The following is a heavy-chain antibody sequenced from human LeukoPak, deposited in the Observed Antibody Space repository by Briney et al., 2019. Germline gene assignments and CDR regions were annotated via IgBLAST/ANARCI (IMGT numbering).Heavy chain of an antibody. CDR3: ARGHRDYVWGSYRYTPYYFDY. CDR2: INHSGST. CDR1: GGSFSGYY. Sequence: SETLSLTCAVYGGSFSGYYWSWIRQPSGKGLEWIGEINHSGSTNYNPSLKSRVTISVDTSKNQFSLKLSSVTAADTAVYYCARGHRDYVWGSYRYTPYYFDYWGQGTLVTVSS. D-gene: IGHD3-16*02. J-gene: IGHJ4*02. V-gene: IGHV4-34*01.